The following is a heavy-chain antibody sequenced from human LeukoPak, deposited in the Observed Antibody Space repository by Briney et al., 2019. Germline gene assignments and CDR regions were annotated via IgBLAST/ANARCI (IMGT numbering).Heavy chain of an antibody. V-gene: IGHV3-7*01. CDR3: IRAVADY. CDR2: IKQDGSEK. J-gene: IGHJ4*02. D-gene: IGHD6-19*01. Sequence: GGSLRLSCATSGFTFRYNMNWVRQAPGKGLEWVANIKQDGSEKYYVDSVKGRFTISRDNAKNSLYLQMNSLRAEDTAVYYCIRAVADYWGQGTLVSVSS. CDR1: GFTFRYN.